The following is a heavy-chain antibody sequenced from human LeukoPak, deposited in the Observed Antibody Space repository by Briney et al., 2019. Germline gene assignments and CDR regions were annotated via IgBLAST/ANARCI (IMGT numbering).Heavy chain of an antibody. D-gene: IGHD2-21*02. CDR1: GGSISSSSYY. CDR3: ARERVWRYCGGDSCGWFDP. Sequence: SETLSLTCTVSGGSISSSSYYWGWFRQPPGKGLEWIGSIYYSGSTYHNPSLKSRVTISVDTSKNQFSLKLSSVTAADTAVYYCARERVWRYCGGDSCGWFDPWGQGTLVTVSS. V-gene: IGHV4-39*07. CDR2: IYYSGST. J-gene: IGHJ5*02.